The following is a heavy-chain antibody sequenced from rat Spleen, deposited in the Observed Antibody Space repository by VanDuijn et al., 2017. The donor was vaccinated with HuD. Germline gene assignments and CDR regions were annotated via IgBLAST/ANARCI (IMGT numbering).Heavy chain of an antibody. CDR2: VSNDGVNT. Sequence: EVQLVESGGGLVQPGRSLKLSCVASGFTFSNYDMAWVRQAPGKGLEWVSSVSNDGVNTYYPDSVKGRFTISRDNAKSTLYLQMNSLRSEDTATYYCTRNWDYWGQGVMVTVSS. D-gene: IGHD3-6*01. CDR1: GFTFSNYD. V-gene: IGHV5-25*01. CDR3: TRNWDY. J-gene: IGHJ2*01.